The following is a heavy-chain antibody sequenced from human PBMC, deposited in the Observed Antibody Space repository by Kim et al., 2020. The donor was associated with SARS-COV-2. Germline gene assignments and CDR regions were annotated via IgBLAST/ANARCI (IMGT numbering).Heavy chain of an antibody. CDR1: GFTFSDYA. D-gene: IGHD5-18*01. V-gene: IGHV3-64D*06. CDR3: VRYGRSYGAVL. J-gene: IGHJ4*02. CDR2: TTRSGDGS. Sequence: GGSLRLSCAVSGFTFSDYAIHWVRRAPGKGLEYVSATTRSGDGSFYADSVEGRFTISRDNSKNTLYLQMNSLRLEDTSMYYCVRYGRSYGAVLWGQGTLVSVSS.